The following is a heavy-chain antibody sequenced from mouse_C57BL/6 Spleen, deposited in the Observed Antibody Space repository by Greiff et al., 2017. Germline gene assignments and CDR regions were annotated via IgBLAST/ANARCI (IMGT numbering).Heavy chain of an antibody. Sequence: QVQLHQPGTELVKPGASVKLSCKASGYTFTSYWMHWVKQRPGQGLEWIGNINPSNGGTNYNEKFKSKATLTVDKSSSTAYMQLSSLTSEDSAVYYWAREDDGYLYYYAMDYWGQGTSVTVSS. V-gene: IGHV1-53*01. CDR2: INPSNGGT. J-gene: IGHJ4*01. CDR3: AREDDGYLYYYAMDY. CDR1: GYTFTSYW. D-gene: IGHD2-3*01.